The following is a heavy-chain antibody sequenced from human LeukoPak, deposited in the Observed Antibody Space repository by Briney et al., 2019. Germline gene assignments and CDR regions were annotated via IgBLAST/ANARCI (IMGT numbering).Heavy chain of an antibody. J-gene: IGHJ6*02. CDR2: IKQDGNEK. D-gene: IGHD2-2*02. Sequence: PGGSLRLSCAASGFTFNTYWMSWVRQAPGKGLEWVANIKQDGNEKYYVDSVKGRFTISRDYAKNSLYLQMNSLRAEDTAVYYCARRGLSSISCYSCRYYYGMDVWGQGTTVTVSS. V-gene: IGHV3-7*01. CDR1: GFTFNTYW. CDR3: ARRGLSSISCYSCRYYYGMDV.